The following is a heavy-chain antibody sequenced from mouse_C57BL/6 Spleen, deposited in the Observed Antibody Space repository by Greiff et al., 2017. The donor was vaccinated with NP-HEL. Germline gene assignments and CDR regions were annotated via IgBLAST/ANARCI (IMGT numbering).Heavy chain of an antibody. D-gene: IGHD2-4*01. Sequence: QVQLQQPGAELVKPGASVKLSCKASGYTFTSYWMQWVKQRPGQGLEWIGEIDPSDSYTNYNQKFKGKATLTVDTSSSTAYMQLSSLTSEDSAVYYCARSRDYDDYAMDYWGQGTSVTVSS. CDR1: GYTFTSYW. V-gene: IGHV1-50*01. CDR3: ARSRDYDDYAMDY. J-gene: IGHJ4*01. CDR2: IDPSDSYT.